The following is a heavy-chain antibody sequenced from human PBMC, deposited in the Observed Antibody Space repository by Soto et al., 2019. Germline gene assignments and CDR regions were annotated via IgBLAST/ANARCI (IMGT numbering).Heavy chain of an antibody. CDR1: GFAFSSEW. V-gene: IGHV3-74*01. D-gene: IGHD2-15*01. CDR3: TSDTFGARDS. Sequence: EVQLVESGGGLVQPEGSLRLSCAASGFAFSSEWMHWVRQAPGKGLVWVSRIDPYDTGITYADSVKGRFTISRDNAKNTLYLQMNSLRAEDTAVYYCTSDTFGARDSWGQGTLVTVSS. CDR2: IDPYDTGI. J-gene: IGHJ4*02.